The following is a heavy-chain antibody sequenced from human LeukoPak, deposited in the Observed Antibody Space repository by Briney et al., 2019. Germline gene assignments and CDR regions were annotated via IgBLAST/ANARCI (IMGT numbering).Heavy chain of an antibody. CDR2: MNPNSGNT. D-gene: IGHD3-22*01. CDR3: ARGLYYDSSGYYSYYYGMDV. J-gene: IGHJ6*02. CDR1: GYIFSGYY. Sequence: ASVKVSCKASGYIFSGYYMHWVRQAPGQGLEWMGWMNPNSGNTGYAQKFQGRVTMTRNTSISTAYMELSSLRSEDTAVYYCARGLYYDSSGYYSYYYGMDVWGQGTTVTVSS. V-gene: IGHV1-8*02.